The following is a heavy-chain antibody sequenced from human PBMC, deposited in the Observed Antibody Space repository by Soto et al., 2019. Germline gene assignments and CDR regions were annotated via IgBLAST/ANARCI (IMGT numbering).Heavy chain of an antibody. J-gene: IGHJ4*02. CDR2: IWYDGSNK. CDR1: GFTFSSYG. D-gene: IGHD2-15*01. V-gene: IGHV3-33*01. CDR3: ARDSRAYCRGGSCFHFDY. Sequence: GESLKISCAASGFTFSSYGMHWVRQAPDKGLEWVAVIWYDGSNKYYADSVKGRFTISRDNSKNTLYLQMNSLRAEDTAVYYCARDSRAYCRGGSCFHFDYWGQGTLVTVSS.